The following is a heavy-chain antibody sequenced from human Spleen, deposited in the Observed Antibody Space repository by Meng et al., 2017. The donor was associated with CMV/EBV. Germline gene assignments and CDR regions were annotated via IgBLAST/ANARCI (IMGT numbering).Heavy chain of an antibody. CDR2: INPNSGGT. J-gene: IGHJ4*02. D-gene: IGHD6-13*01. CDR1: GYTVTGYY. CDR3: ASELPGSSWYYFDY. Sequence: QVQLVQSGDEVKKPGASVKVSCKASGYTVTGYYMHWVRQAPGQGLEWMGWINPNSGGTNYAQKFQGRVTMTRDTSKNQFSLKLSSVTAADTAVYYCASELPGSSWYYFDYWGQGTLVTVSS. V-gene: IGHV1-2*02.